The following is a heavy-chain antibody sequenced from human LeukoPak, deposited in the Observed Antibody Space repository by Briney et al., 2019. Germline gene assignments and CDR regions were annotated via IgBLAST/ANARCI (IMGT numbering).Heavy chain of an antibody. CDR1: GFTFSTYA. CDR3: ATDILTGSD. CDR2: ISGSGGST. J-gene: IGHJ4*02. D-gene: IGHD3-9*01. Sequence: PGGSLRLSCAASGFTFSTYAMSWVRQAPGKGLEWVSAISGSGGSTFYADSVKGRFTISRDNAKNSLYLQMNSLRAEDTAVYYCATDILTGSDWGQGTLVTVSS. V-gene: IGHV3-23*01.